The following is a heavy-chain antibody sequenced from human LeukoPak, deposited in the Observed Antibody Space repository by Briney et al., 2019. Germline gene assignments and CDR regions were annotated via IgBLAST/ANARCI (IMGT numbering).Heavy chain of an antibody. J-gene: IGHJ6*03. CDR2: IIPIFGTA. D-gene: IGHD3-3*01. CDR1: GGTFSSYA. V-gene: IGHV1-69*06. Sequence: SVKVSCKASGGTFSSYAISWVRQTPGQGLEWMGGIIPIFGTANYAQKFQGRVTITADKSTSTAYMELSSLRSEDTAVYYCAREPYDFWSGYYYEGRYYYYMDVWGKGTTVTVSS. CDR3: AREPYDFWSGYYYEGRYYYYMDV.